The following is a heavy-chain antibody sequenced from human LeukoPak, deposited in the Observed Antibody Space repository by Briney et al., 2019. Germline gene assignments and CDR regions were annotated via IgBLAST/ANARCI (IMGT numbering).Heavy chain of an antibody. D-gene: IGHD1-26*01. V-gene: IGHV4-39*01. CDR1: GGSISSYY. J-gene: IGHJ3*02. Sequence: TSETLSLTCTVSGGSISSYYWGWIRQPPGKGLEWIGSIYYSGSTYYNPSLKSRVTISVDTSKNQFSLKLSSVTAADTAVYYCARRRREGGAFDIWGQGTMVTVSS. CDR3: ARRRREGGAFDI. CDR2: IYYSGST.